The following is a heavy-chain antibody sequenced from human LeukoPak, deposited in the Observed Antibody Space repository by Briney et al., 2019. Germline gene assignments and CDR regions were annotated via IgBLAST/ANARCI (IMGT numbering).Heavy chain of an antibody. CDR1: GFTFSSYS. CDR3: ARDGDTIFGAYYFDY. Sequence: GGSLRLSCAASGFTFSSYSMNWVRQAPGKGLEWVSSISSSSSYIYYADSVKGRFTISRDNSKNTLYLQMNSLRAEDTAVYYCARDGDTIFGAYYFDYWGQGTLVTVSS. D-gene: IGHD3-3*01. CDR2: ISSSSSYI. V-gene: IGHV3-21*01. J-gene: IGHJ4*02.